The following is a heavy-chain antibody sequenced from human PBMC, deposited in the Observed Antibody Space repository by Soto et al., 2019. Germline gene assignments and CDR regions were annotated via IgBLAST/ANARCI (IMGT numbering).Heavy chain of an antibody. J-gene: IGHJ5*02. Sequence: EVQLLESGGGLVQPGGSLRLSCVASGFTFSTYAMTWVRQAPGKGLEWVSVISGSGGSTYYADSVKGRFTISRDNSKNTLYLQMPSLRAEDTAVYYCARGKTSAYLNWFDPWGQGTLVTVSS. CDR2: ISGSGGST. V-gene: IGHV3-23*01. CDR3: ARGKTSAYLNWFDP. CDR1: GFTFSTYA. D-gene: IGHD3-22*01.